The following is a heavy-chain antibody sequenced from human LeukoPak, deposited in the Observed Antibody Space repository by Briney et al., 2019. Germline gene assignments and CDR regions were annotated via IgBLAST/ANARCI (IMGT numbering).Heavy chain of an antibody. V-gene: IGHV3-30*18. CDR2: ISYDGKNK. CDR3: AKEGCSGGRCSEYFQH. J-gene: IGHJ1*01. Sequence: GGSLRLSCADSGFTFRSYWMSWVRQAPGKGLEWVAVISYDGKNKYYADSVKGRFTISRDNSKNTLDLQMNSLRAEDTALYYCAKEGCSGGRCSEYFQHWGQGTLVTVSS. CDR1: GFTFRSYW. D-gene: IGHD2-15*01.